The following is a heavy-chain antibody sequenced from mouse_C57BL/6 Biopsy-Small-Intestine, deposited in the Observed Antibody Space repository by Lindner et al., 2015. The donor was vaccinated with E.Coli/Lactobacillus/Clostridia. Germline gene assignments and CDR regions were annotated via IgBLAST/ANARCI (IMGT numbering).Heavy chain of an antibody. Sequence: VQLQESGAELARPGASVKLSCKASGYTFTSYGISWVKQRTGQGLEWIGEIYPRSGNTYYNEKFKGKATFTADTSSNTAFMQLSSLTTEDSAIYYCARYGILRDAMDYWGQGTSVTVSS. J-gene: IGHJ4*01. CDR3: ARYGILRDAMDY. CDR2: IYPRSGNT. CDR1: GYTFTSYG. D-gene: IGHD1-1*01. V-gene: IGHV1-81*01.